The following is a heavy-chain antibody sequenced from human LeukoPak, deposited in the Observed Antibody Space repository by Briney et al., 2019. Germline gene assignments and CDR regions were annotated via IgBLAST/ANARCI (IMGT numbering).Heavy chain of an antibody. CDR2: ISGSGGST. Sequence: GGSLRLSCAASGFTFSSYAMSWVRQAPGKGLEWVSAISGSGGSTYYADSVKGRFTISRDNAKNSLYLQMNSLRAEDTAVYYCARDLTGFDYWGQGTLVTVSS. V-gene: IGHV3-23*01. J-gene: IGHJ4*02. CDR1: GFTFSSYA. CDR3: ARDLTGFDY.